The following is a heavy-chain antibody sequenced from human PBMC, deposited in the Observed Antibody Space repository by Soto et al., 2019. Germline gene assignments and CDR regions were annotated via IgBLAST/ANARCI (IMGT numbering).Heavy chain of an antibody. J-gene: IGHJ4*02. Sequence: GGLRLSCAASGFTFSSYAMSWVRQAPGKGLEWVSAISGSGGSTYYADSVKGRFTISRDNSKNTLYLQMNSLRAEDTAVYYCASGLSHDYIWGSYRVPQFDYWGQGTLVTVSS. CDR2: ISGSGGST. CDR3: ASGLSHDYIWGSYRVPQFDY. V-gene: IGHV3-23*01. CDR1: GFTFSSYA. D-gene: IGHD3-16*02.